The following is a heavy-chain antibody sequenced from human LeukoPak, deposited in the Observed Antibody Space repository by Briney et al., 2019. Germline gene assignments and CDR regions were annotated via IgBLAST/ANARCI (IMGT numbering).Heavy chain of an antibody. D-gene: IGHD1-26*01. CDR3: ARHAIYSGGYSFWFDP. CDR2: ISYSGST. CDR1: GGSISSYY. Sequence: SETLSLACTVSGGSISSYYWSWIRQPPGKGLEWIAFISYSGSTNYNPSLKSRASISLDTSKNLCSLRLSSVTAADTAVYYCARHAIYSGGYSFWFDPWGLGTPVTVSS. J-gene: IGHJ5*02. V-gene: IGHV4-59*08.